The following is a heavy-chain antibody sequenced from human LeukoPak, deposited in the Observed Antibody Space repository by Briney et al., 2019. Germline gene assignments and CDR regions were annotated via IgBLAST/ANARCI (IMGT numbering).Heavy chain of an antibody. CDR1: GFTFSNAW. CDR2: IKSKTDGGTT. Sequence: GGSLRLSCAASGFTFSNAWMSWVRQAPGKGLEWVGRIKSKTDGGTTDYAAPVKGRFTISRDDSKNTLYLQMNSLKTEDTAVYYCTPDFPNYYDSSVYYYGGQGTLFPVP. CDR3: TPDFPNYYDSSVYYY. J-gene: IGHJ4*02. D-gene: IGHD3-22*01. V-gene: IGHV3-15*01.